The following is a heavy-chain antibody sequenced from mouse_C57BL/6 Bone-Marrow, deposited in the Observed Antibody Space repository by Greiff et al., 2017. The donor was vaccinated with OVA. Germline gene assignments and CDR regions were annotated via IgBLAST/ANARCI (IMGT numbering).Heavy chain of an antibody. V-gene: IGHV5-17*01. CDR1: GFTFSDYG. Sequence: EVKLVESGGGLVKPGGSLKLSCAASGFTFSDYGMHWVRQAPEKGLEWVAYISSGSSTIYYADTVKGRFTISRDNAKNTLFLQMTSLRSEDTAMYYCARRDGYYLAWFAYWGQGTLVTVSA. D-gene: IGHD2-3*01. J-gene: IGHJ3*01. CDR2: ISSGSSTI. CDR3: ARRDGYYLAWFAY.